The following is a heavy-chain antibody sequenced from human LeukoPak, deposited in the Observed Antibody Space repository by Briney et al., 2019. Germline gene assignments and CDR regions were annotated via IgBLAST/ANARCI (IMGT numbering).Heavy chain of an antibody. V-gene: IGHV1-69-2*01. CDR3: ATAIFGVVYYFDY. J-gene: IGHJ4*02. CDR2: VDPEDGET. CDR1: GYTFTDYY. D-gene: IGHD3-3*01. Sequence: GATVKISCKASGYTFTDYYMHWVHQAPGKGLEWMGRVDPEDGETIYAEKFQGRVTITADTSTDTAYMELGSLRSEDTAVYYCATAIFGVVYYFDYWGQGTLVTVSS.